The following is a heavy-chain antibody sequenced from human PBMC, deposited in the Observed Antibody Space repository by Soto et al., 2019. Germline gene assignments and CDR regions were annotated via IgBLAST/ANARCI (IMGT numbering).Heavy chain of an antibody. CDR3: AKEQEAAFYI. Sequence: PGGSLRLSCAASGFSFDDYAMHWVRQAPGKGLEWVSGISWNSGVIAYADSVKGRFTISRDNAKNSLYLQMNSLRAEDTALYYCAKEQEAAFYIWGQGTMVTVSS. V-gene: IGHV3-9*01. CDR1: GFSFDDYA. CDR2: ISWNSGVI. J-gene: IGHJ3*02.